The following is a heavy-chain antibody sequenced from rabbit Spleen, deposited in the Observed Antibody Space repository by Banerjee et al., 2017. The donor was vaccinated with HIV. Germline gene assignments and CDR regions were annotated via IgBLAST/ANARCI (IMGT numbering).Heavy chain of an antibody. D-gene: IGHD8-1*01. CDR1: GVSFSSNHY. V-gene: IGHV1S40*01. CDR2: IEGGSSAFS. J-gene: IGHJ6*01. CDR3: ARDAASSFSSYGMDL. Sequence: QSLEESGGDLVKPGASLTLTCTASGVSFSSNHYMCWVRQAPGKGLEWIACIEGGSSAFSYFASWAKGRFTISKTSSTTVTLQMTSLTAADTATYFCARDAASSFSSYGMDLWGQGTLVTV.